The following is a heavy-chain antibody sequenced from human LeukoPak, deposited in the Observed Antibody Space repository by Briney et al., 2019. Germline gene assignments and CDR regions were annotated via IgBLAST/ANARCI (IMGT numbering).Heavy chain of an antibody. CDR3: ARVGYNWNDAGNWFDP. CDR2: IYYSGST. CDR1: GGSISSYY. V-gene: IGHV4-59*01. D-gene: IGHD1-1*01. Sequence: SEILSLTCTVSGGSISSYYWSWIRQPPGKGLEWIGYIYYSGSTNYNPSLKSRVTISVDTSKNQFSLKLSSVTAADTAVYYCARVGYNWNDAGNWFDPWGQGTLVTVSS. J-gene: IGHJ5*02.